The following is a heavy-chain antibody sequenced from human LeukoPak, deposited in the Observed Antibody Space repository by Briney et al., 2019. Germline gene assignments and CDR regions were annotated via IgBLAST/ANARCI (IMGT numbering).Heavy chain of an antibody. J-gene: IGHJ6*02. CDR1: GFTFDDYA. V-gene: IGHV3-9*01. D-gene: IGHD5-12*01. Sequence: GGSLRLSCAASGFTFDDYAMHWVRQAPGKGLGWVAGISWSSGNIGYADSVKGRFTISRDNAESSLHLQMNSLRIEDTALYFCARDAWRRAFNYGMDVWGQGTTVAVSS. CDR2: ISWSSGNI. CDR3: ARDAWRRAFNYGMDV.